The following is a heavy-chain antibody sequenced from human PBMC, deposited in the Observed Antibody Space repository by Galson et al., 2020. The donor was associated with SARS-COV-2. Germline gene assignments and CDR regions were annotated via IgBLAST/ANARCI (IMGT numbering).Heavy chain of an antibody. Sequence: GESLKISCTASGFTFSNYDMSWVRQAPGKGLEWVSEISGSASSTEYASTEYAGSVKGRFTISRDNSKNTLYLQMNSLRPEDTAVYYCADRGMVSGTLVYWGQGALVTVAS. CDR3: ADRGMVSGTLVY. CDR2: ISGSASST. CDR1: GFTFSNYD. V-gene: IGHV3-23*01. D-gene: IGHD6-19*01. J-gene: IGHJ4*02.